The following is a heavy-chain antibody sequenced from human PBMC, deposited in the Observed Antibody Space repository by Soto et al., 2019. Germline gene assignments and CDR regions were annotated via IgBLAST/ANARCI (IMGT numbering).Heavy chain of an antibody. CDR2: IKSKTDGGTA. CDR3: TTQNCSGGSCYAGYYYYVLDV. J-gene: IGHJ6*02. CDR1: GFTFSNAW. V-gene: IGHV3-15*07. Sequence: EVQLVESGGGLLKPGGSLRLSCAASGFTFSNAWMNWVRQAPGKGLEWVGRIKSKTDGGTADYAAPVKGRFTISRDHSKNTLYLQMDSLITEDTAVYYCTTQNCSGGSCYAGYYYYVLDVWGQGTTVSVSS. D-gene: IGHD2-15*01.